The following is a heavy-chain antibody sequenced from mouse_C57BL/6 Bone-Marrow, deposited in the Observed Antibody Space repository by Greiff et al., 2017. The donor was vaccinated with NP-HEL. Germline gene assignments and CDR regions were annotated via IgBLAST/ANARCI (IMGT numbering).Heavy chain of an antibody. V-gene: IGHV1-53*01. Sequence: QVQLQQPGTELVKPGASVKLSCKASGYTFTSYWMHWVKQRPGQGLEWIGNINPSNGGTNYNEKFKSKATLTVDKSSSTAYMQLSSLTSEDSAVYYCARGGLDYGSSLYYAMDYWGQGTSVTVSS. CDR3: ARGGLDYGSSLYYAMDY. CDR2: INPSNGGT. D-gene: IGHD1-1*01. J-gene: IGHJ4*01. CDR1: GYTFTSYW.